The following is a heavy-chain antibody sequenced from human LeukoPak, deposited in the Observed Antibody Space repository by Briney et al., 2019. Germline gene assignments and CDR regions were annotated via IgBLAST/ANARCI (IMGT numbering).Heavy chain of an antibody. J-gene: IGHJ3*02. CDR2: ISSSSSYI. CDR3: ARDKALTYYYDSSGYSDAFDI. V-gene: IGHV3-21*01. CDR1: GFIFSSYS. Sequence: GGSLRLSCAASGFIFSSYSMNWVRQAPGKGLEWVSSISSSSSYIYYADSVKGRFTISRDNAKNSLYLQMNSLRAEDTAVYYCARDKALTYYYDSSGYSDAFDIWGQGTMVTVSS. D-gene: IGHD3-22*01.